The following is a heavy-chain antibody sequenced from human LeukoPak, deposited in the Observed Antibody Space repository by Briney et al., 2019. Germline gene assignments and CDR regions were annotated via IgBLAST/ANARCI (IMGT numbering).Heavy chain of an antibody. J-gene: IGHJ6*03. CDR1: GGTFSSYA. V-gene: IGHV1-69*13. CDR2: IIPIFGTA. D-gene: IGHD3-10*01. Sequence: ASVKVSCKASGGTFSSYAISWVRQAPGQGLEWMGGIIPIFGTANYAQKFQGRVTITADESTSTAYMELSSLGSEDTAVYYCARDGVLGGSKNYYYYMDVWGKGTTVTIPS. CDR3: ARDGVLGGSKNYYYYMDV.